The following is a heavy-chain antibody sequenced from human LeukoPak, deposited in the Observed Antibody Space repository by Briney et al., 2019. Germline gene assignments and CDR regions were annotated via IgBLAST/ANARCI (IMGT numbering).Heavy chain of an antibody. D-gene: IGHD6-13*01. J-gene: IGHJ4*02. V-gene: IGHV4-34*01. CDR2: ISHSGST. Sequence: SETLSLTCAVYGGSFSGYYWSWIRQPPGKGLEWIGEISHSGSTNYNPSLKSRVTISVDTSKNQFSLKLSSVTAADTAVYYCARAAAGTGAGNFDYWGQGTLVTVSS. CDR1: GGSFSGYY. CDR3: ARAAAGTGAGNFDY.